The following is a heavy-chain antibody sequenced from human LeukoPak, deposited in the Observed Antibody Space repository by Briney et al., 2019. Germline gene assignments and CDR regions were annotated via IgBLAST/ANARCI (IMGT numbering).Heavy chain of an antibody. D-gene: IGHD3-9*01. V-gene: IGHV4-31*03. CDR1: GGSISSSGYY. CDR3: ARDPHNYDILTEPGWFDP. J-gene: IGHJ5*02. Sequence: SETLSLTCTVSGGSISSSGYYWSWIRQHPGKGLEWIGYIYYSGSTYYNPSLKSRVTISVDTSKNQFSLKLSSVTAADTAVYYCARDPHNYDILTEPGWFDPWGQGTLVTVSS. CDR2: IYYSGST.